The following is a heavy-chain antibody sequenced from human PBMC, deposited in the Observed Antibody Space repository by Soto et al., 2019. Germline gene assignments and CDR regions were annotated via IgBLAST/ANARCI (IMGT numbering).Heavy chain of an antibody. CDR2: IYWDDDK. J-gene: IGHJ5*02. Sequence: QITLKESGPTLVEPTQTLTLTCAFSGFSLSTSGVGVGWIRQPPGKALEWLAFIYWDDDKRYSPSLKTRLTIIKDTSINQVILIMAKKDPVDTAQYFCAYRQEYRSNWDSGWFDPWGQVTLVTVSS. D-gene: IGHD6-13*01. CDR1: GFSLSTSGVG. CDR3: AYRQEYRSNWDSGWFDP. V-gene: IGHV2-5*02.